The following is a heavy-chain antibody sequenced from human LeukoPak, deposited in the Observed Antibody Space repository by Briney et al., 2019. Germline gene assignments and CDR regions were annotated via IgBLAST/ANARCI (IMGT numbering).Heavy chain of an antibody. CDR2: INHSGST. V-gene: IGHV4-34*01. Sequence: SETLSLTCAVYSGSFSGYYWSWIRQPPGKGLEWIGEINHSGSTNYNPSLKSRVTISVDTSKNQFSLKLSSVTAADTAVYYCASGSSGWYRPGLGYWGQGTLVTVSS. CDR1: SGSFSGYY. CDR3: ASGSSGWYRPGLGY. D-gene: IGHD6-19*01. J-gene: IGHJ4*02.